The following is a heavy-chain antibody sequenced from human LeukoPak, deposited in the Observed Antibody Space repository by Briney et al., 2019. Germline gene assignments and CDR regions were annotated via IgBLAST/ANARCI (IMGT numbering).Heavy chain of an antibody. D-gene: IGHD6-13*01. CDR3: ARAGIAAAGSAPGQYYYYGVDV. J-gene: IGHJ6*02. CDR2: ISSSGSTI. Sequence: PGGSLRLSCAASGFTFSSYEMNWVRQAPGKGLEWVSYISSSGSTIYYADSVKGRFTISRDNAKNSLYLQMNSLRAEDTAVYYCARAGIAAAGSAPGQYYYYGVDVWGQGTTVTVSS. CDR1: GFTFSSYE. V-gene: IGHV3-48*03.